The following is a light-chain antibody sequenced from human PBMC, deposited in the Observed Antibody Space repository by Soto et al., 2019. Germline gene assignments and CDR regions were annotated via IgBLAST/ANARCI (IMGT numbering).Light chain of an antibody. V-gene: IGKV4-1*01. CDR3: QQNYSTPRT. Sequence: DIVMTQSPDSLAVSLVERATINCKSSQSVLYSSNNKNYLAWYQQKPGQPPKLLIYWASTRESGVPDRFSGSGSGTDFTLTISRLQAEDVAVYYCQQNYSTPRTFGQGTKVEIK. CDR2: WAS. J-gene: IGKJ1*01. CDR1: QSVLYSSNNKNY.